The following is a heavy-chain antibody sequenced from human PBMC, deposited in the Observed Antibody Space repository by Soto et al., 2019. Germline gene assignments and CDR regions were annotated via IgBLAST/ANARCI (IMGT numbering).Heavy chain of an antibody. CDR2: IIPIFGTA. D-gene: IGHD6-6*01. Sequence: QVQLVQSGAEVKKPGSSVKVSCKASGGTFSSYAISWVRQAPGQGLEWMGGIIPIFGTANYAQKFQGRVTITADETTSTAYMELSSLRSEDTAAYYCASDGQLAPGPWDSNWFEPWGQGTLVTVSS. J-gene: IGHJ5*02. CDR3: ASDGQLAPGPWDSNWFEP. CDR1: GGTFSSYA. V-gene: IGHV1-69*12.